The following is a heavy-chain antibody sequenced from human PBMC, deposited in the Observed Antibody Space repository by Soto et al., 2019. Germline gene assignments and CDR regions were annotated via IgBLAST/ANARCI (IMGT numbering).Heavy chain of an antibody. CDR3: ARDVTAYTIWLGFDY. CDR2: INAGNGNT. CDR1: GYTFTSYA. Sequence: ASVKVSCKASGYTFTSYAMHWVRQAPGQRLEWMGWINAGNGNTKYSQKFQGRVTITRDTSASTAYMELSSLRSEDTAVYYCARDVTAYTIWLGFDYCRQGTLFTSPQ. D-gene: IGHD3-16*01. J-gene: IGHJ4*02. V-gene: IGHV1-3*01.